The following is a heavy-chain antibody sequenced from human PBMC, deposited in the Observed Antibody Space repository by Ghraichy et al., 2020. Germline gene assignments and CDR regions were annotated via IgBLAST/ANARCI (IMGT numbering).Heavy chain of an antibody. V-gene: IGHV3-48*02. D-gene: IGHD4-23*01. Sequence: GGSLRLSCVAPGFTFSSYNMNWVRQSPGKGLEWVSYITSSSRTIFYADSVKGRFTISRDNAQNSLYLQMNSLRDEDTAVYYCARASKVVRFYYYDGMDIWGQGTTVTVSS. CDR1: GFTFSSYN. J-gene: IGHJ6*02. CDR2: ITSSSRTI. CDR3: ARASKVVRFYYYDGMDI.